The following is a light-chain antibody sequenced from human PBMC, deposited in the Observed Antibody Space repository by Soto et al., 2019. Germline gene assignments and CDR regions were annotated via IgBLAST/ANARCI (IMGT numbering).Light chain of an antibody. CDR2: DVS. CDR1: GSDVGGFDS. Sequence: QSLLTQPLAASGSPGQTVTISFSGTGSDVGGFDSVSWYQQHPGKAPKLMIYDVSKRPSGVPDRFSGSKSGNTASLTISGLQAEDEADYYCCSYAGTYTYVFGTGTKVTVL. V-gene: IGLV2-11*01. J-gene: IGLJ1*01. CDR3: CSYAGTYTYV.